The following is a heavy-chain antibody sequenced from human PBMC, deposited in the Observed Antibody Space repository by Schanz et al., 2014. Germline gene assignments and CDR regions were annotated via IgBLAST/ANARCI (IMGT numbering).Heavy chain of an antibody. D-gene: IGHD5-12*01. CDR2: MYINSGST. CDR1: GFTVNTNY. Sequence: EVQLVESGGGLIQPGGSLRLSCAVSGFTVNTNYMSWVRQAPGKGLEWISSMYINSGSTQYADSVKGRFIISRDNAKNTLYLQMNSLRAEDTAVYYCAGAVATIRADSFDIWGQGTMVAVSS. CDR3: AGAVATIRADSFDI. V-gene: IGHV3-53*01. J-gene: IGHJ3*02.